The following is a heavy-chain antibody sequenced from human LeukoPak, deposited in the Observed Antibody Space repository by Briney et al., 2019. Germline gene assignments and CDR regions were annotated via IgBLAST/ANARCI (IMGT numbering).Heavy chain of an antibody. D-gene: IGHD3-10*01. J-gene: IGHJ4*02. CDR1: GFTFSSYG. CDR3: AKGVGYYGSGSYFGYFDY. Sequence: GGSLRLSCAASGFTFSSYGMHWVRRAPGKGLEWVAVISYDGSNKYYADSVKGRFTISRDNSKNTLYLQMNSLRAEDTAVYYCAKGVGYYGSGSYFGYFDYWGQGTLVTVSS. V-gene: IGHV3-30*18. CDR2: ISYDGSNK.